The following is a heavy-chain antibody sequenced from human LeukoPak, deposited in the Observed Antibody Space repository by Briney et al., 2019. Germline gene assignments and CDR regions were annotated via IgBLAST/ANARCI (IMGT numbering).Heavy chain of an antibody. CDR2: INPNTGGT. Sequence: GASVKVSCKASGYTFTGYYMHWVRQAPGQWLEWMGWINPNTGGTNYAQKFQGGVTMTTDTSISTAYMELSSLRSDDTAVYYCASGPSDLGRSSQYWGQGTLVTVSS. D-gene: IGHD6-6*01. CDR3: ASGPSDLGRSSQY. CDR1: GYTFTGYY. J-gene: IGHJ4*02. V-gene: IGHV1-2*02.